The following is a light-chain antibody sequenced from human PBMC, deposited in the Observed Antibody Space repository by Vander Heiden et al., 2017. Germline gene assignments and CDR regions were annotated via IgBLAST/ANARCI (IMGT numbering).Light chain of an antibody. CDR3: QSYDSSLSGYG. CDR2: GNS. Sequence: QSVLTQPPSVSGAPGQRVTISCTGSSSNIGAGYDVHWYQQLPGTAPKLLSYGNSNRPSGVPDRFSGSKTGTPPSLAITGLQAEDEADYYCQSYDSSLSGYGCGTGTQVT. J-gene: IGLJ1*01. CDR1: SSNIGAGYD. V-gene: IGLV1-40*01.